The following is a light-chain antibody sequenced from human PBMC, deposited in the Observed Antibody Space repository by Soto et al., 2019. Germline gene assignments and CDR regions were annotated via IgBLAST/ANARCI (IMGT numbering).Light chain of an antibody. CDR2: DAS. CDR1: QGIGDT. V-gene: IGKV3-11*01. CDR3: QQRNTWPPIT. J-gene: IGKJ5*01. Sequence: EVVMTQSPATLSVSPGEGVTLSCRASQGIGDTLAWYQHKPGQTPRLLIYDASRRASGVPARFSGSGSGTDFTLTISSLEPEDFALYYCQQRNTWPPITFGQGTRLEIK.